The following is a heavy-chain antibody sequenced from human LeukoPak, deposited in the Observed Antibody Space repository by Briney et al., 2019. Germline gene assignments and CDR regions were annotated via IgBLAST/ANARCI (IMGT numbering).Heavy chain of an antibody. D-gene: IGHD3-10*01. CDR1: GYTFTGYY. CDR3: ARGREAGPYYYYYMDV. J-gene: IGHJ6*03. CDR2: INPNSGGT. V-gene: IGHV1-2*06. Sequence: GASVKVSCXASGYTFTGYYMHWVRQAPGQGLEWMGRINPNSGGTNYAQKFQGRVTMTRDTSISTAYMELSRLRSDDTAVYYCARGREAGPYYYYYMDVWGKGTTVTVSS.